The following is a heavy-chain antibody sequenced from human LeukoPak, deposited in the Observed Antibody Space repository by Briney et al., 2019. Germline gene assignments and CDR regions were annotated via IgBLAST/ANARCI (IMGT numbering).Heavy chain of an antibody. CDR2: INSDGSST. V-gene: IGHV3-74*01. J-gene: IGHJ4*02. CDR3: ARDQGPGYYDSSGYFDY. Sequence: GGSLRLSCAVSGFTFSSYWMHWVRQAPGKGLVWVSRINSDGSSTSYADSVKGRFTISRDNSKNTLYLQMNSLRAEDTAVYYCARDQGPGYYDSSGYFDYWGQGTLVTVSS. CDR1: GFTFSSYW. D-gene: IGHD3-22*01.